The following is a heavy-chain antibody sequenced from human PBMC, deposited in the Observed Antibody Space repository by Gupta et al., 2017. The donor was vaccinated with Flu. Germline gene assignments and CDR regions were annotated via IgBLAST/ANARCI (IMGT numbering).Heavy chain of an antibody. CDR1: EFTFSSYG. Sequence: QVHLVESGGGVVQPGRSLRLSCAASEFTFSSYGMHWVRQAPGKGLEWLAVISFDGTVDSYADSVKGRFAISRDNSKNTLVLQMNNLGIGEKDTYYCAKEGSTSGDSRCHFDHWGQGTLVTVSS. J-gene: IGHJ4*01. D-gene: IGHD2-21*01. V-gene: IGHV3-30*18. CDR3: AKEGSTSGDSRCHFDH. CDR2: ISFDGTVD.